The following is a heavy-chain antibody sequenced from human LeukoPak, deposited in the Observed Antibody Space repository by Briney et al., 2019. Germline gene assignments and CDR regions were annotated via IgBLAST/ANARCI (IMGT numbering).Heavy chain of an antibody. Sequence: SETLSLTCTVSGGSISSGDYYWSWISQPPGKGLEWIGYIYYSGSTYYNPSLKSRVTISVDTSRNQFSLKLSSVTAADTAVYYCARERRGYSYGYYFDYWGQGTLVTVSS. J-gene: IGHJ4*02. CDR2: IYYSGST. CDR1: GGSISSGDYY. CDR3: ARERRGYSYGYYFDY. V-gene: IGHV4-30-4*01. D-gene: IGHD5-18*01.